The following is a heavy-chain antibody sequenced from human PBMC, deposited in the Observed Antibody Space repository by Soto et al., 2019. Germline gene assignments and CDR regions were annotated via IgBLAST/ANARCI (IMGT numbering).Heavy chain of an antibody. CDR1: GFTFSSYA. V-gene: IGHV3-23*01. D-gene: IGHD1-26*01. CDR3: AKGGRWLQHYFDY. J-gene: IGHJ4*02. Sequence: LRLSCAASGFTFSSYAMSWVRQAPGKGLEWVSAISGSGGSTYYADSVKGRFTISRDNSKNTLYLQMNSLRAEDTAVYYCAKGGRWLQHYFDYWGQGTLVTAPQ. CDR2: ISGSGGST.